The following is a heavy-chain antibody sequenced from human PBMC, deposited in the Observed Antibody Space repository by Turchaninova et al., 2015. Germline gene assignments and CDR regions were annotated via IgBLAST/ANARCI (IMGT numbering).Heavy chain of an antibody. Sequence: QLQLQESGPGLVKPSETLSLTCTVSGDSISSSNHYWGWVRQPPGKGLEWIANIYYTGTTYYNPSLKSRVIISVDTSKDQVSLKLRFVTAADTGNYYCARGNYYTGAWNHFDSWGRGTPVTVSS. CDR1: GDSISSSNHY. CDR2: IYYTGTT. D-gene: IGHD1-7*01. J-gene: IGHJ4*02. CDR3: ARGNYYTGAWNHFDS. V-gene: IGHV4-39*07.